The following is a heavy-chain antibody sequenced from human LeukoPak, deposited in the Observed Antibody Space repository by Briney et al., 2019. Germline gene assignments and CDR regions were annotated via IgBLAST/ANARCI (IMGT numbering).Heavy chain of an antibody. CDR2: ISYSGST. J-gene: IGHJ5*02. V-gene: IGHV4-59*08. CDR1: GGSISSHY. CDR3: ARRGVEMSAVRPDNWLDP. Sequence: SETLSLTCSVSGGSISSHYYNWIRQSPGKGLEWIGRISYSGSTNYNPSLQSRVTISIDTSKNQFSLRLTSATAADTAVYYCARRGVEMSAVRPDNWLDPWGQGTLVTVSS. D-gene: IGHD5-24*01.